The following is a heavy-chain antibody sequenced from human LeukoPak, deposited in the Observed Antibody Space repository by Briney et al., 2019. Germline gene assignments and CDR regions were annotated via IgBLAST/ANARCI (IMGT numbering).Heavy chain of an antibody. J-gene: IGHJ3*02. CDR1: GFTFSSYA. Sequence: PGGSLRLSCAASGFTFSSYAMSWVRQAPGKGLEWVSAISGSGGSTYYADSVKGRFTISRDNSKNTLYLQMNSLRAEDTAVYYCARDGYSSGWYPDAFDIWGQGTMVTVSS. CDR2: ISGSGGST. V-gene: IGHV3-23*01. D-gene: IGHD6-19*01. CDR3: ARDGYSSGWYPDAFDI.